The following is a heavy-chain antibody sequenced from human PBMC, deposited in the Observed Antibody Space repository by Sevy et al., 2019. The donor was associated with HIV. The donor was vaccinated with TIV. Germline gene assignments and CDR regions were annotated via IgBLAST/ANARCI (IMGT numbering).Heavy chain of an antibody. Sequence: GGSLRLSCAASGFTFSSYSMNWVRQAPGKGLKSVSYISSSSSTIYYADSVKGRFTISRDNAKNSLYLQMNSLRDEDTAVYYCARDREDIVLMVYAIPDYFDYWGQGTLVTVSS. CDR3: ARDREDIVLMVYAIPDYFDY. CDR2: ISSSSSTI. J-gene: IGHJ4*02. V-gene: IGHV3-48*02. CDR1: GFTFSSYS. D-gene: IGHD2-8*01.